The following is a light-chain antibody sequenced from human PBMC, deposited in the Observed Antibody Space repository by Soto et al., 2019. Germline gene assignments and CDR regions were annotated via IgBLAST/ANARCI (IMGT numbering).Light chain of an antibody. CDR3: QQTYRTPYT. V-gene: IGKV1-39*01. J-gene: IGKJ2*01. Sequence: IHMTQSPSSLSASGGDRITVTCRASQRITTYVNWYQLKPGEAPKILIPTSVTLQRGVPSRFSGSWSGTDFTLTITRLQPADFATYFCQQTYRTPYTFGQGTKLEIK. CDR2: TSV. CDR1: QRITTY.